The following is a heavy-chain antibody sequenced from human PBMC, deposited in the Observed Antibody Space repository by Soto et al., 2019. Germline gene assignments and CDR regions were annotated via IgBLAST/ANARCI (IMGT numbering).Heavy chain of an antibody. CDR1: GGAIRSYY. CDR2: IYYSGST. CDR3: ARRYSSSLDV. D-gene: IGHD6-13*01. J-gene: IGHJ6*02. V-gene: IGHV4-59*08. Sequence: QVQLQESGPGLVKPSETLSLTCTVSGGAIRSYYWNWIRQPPGKGLEWIGYIYYSGSTSYNPSLKSRVTISVDTSKNQFSLKLSSVTAADTAVYYCARRYSSSLDVWGQGNTVTVSS.